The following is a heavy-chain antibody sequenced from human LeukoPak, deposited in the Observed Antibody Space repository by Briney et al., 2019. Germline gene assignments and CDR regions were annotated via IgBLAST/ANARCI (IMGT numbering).Heavy chain of an antibody. CDR1: GGSISSYY. J-gene: IGHJ4*02. V-gene: IGHV4-59*01. D-gene: IGHD1-26*01. CDR3: ARGSYNDY. Sequence: SETLSLTCTVSGGSISSYYWSWIRQPPGKGLEWIGYIYYSGSTNYNPPLKSRVTISVDTSKNQFSLKLSSVTAADTAVYYRARGSYNDYWGQGTLVTVSS. CDR2: IYYSGST.